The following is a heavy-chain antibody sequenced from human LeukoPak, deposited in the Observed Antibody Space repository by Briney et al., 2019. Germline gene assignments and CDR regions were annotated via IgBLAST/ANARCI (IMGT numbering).Heavy chain of an antibody. CDR1: GGSISSYY. J-gene: IGHJ6*03. Sequence: SETLSLTCTVSGGSISSYYWSWIRQPPGKGLEWIGYIYYSGSTNYNPSLKSRVTISVDTSKNQFSLKLSSVTAADTAVYYCARVVAVAGSPYYYYYMDVWGKGTTVTVSS. D-gene: IGHD6-19*01. V-gene: IGHV4-59*01. CDR3: ARVVAVAGSPYYYYYMDV. CDR2: IYYSGST.